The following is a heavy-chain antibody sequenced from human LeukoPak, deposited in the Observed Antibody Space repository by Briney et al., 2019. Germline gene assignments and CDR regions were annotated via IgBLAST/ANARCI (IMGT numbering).Heavy chain of an antibody. J-gene: IGHJ6*03. CDR2: IYYSGST. CDR1: GGSINRTYW. CDR3: ARDRGYSYGFNYMDV. D-gene: IGHD5-18*01. Sequence: SETLSLTCAVSGGSINRTYWWNWVRQPPGKGLEWIGYIYYSGSTNYNPSLKSRVTISVDTSKNQFSLKLSSVTAADTAVYYCARDRGYSYGFNYMDVWGKGTTVTVSS. V-gene: IGHV4-4*02.